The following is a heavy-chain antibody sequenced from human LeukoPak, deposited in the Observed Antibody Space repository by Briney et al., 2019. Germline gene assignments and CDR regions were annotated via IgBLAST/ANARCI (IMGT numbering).Heavy chain of an antibody. CDR3: ARYGYSSSSGYYYYYMDV. Sequence: ASVEVSCKASGYTFTSYDINWVRQATGQGLEWMGWMNPNSGNTGYAQKFQGRVTITRNTSISTAYMELSSLRSEDTAVYYCARYGYSSSSGYYYYYMDVWGKGTTVTVSS. V-gene: IGHV1-8*03. D-gene: IGHD6-6*01. CDR1: GYTFTSYD. CDR2: MNPNSGNT. J-gene: IGHJ6*03.